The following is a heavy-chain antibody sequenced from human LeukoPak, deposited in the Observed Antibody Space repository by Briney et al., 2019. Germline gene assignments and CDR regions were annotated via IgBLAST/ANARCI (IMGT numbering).Heavy chain of an antibody. Sequence: SETLSLTCTVSGGSISSYYWSWIRQPAGKGLEWIGRIYTSESTNYNPSLKSRVTMSVDTSKNQFSLKLSSVTAADTAVYYCARDGCSSTSCKAAEYYYYGMDVWGQGTTVTVSS. J-gene: IGHJ6*02. V-gene: IGHV4-4*07. CDR2: IYTSEST. CDR1: GGSISSYY. D-gene: IGHD2-2*01. CDR3: ARDGCSSTSCKAAEYYYYGMDV.